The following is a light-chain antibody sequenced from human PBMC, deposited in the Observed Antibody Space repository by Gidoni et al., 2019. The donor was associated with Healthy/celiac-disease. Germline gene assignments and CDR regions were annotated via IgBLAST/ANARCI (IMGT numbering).Light chain of an antibody. Sequence: DIQMTQSPSSLSASVGDRVTITCRASKSISSYLNWYQQKPGKAPKLLIYAASSLKSGVPSRFSGSGSGTDFTLTISSLQPEDFATYYCQQSYRTPRTFGQGTKVEIK. CDR3: QQSYRTPRT. J-gene: IGKJ1*01. V-gene: IGKV1-39*01. CDR1: KSISSY. CDR2: AAS.